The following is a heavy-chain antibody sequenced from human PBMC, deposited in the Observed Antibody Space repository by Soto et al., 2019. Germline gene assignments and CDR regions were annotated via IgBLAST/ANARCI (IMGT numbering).Heavy chain of an antibody. J-gene: IGHJ4*02. CDR1: GGSISSGGYY. Sequence: QVQLQESGPGLVKPSQTLSLTCTVSGGSISSGGYYWSWIRQHPEKGLEWIGYIYYSGSTYYNPSLKSRVTISVDTSKNQFSLKLSSVTAADTAVYYCARGAYTAMAQLFDYWGQGTLVTVSS. V-gene: IGHV4-31*03. CDR2: IYYSGST. D-gene: IGHD5-18*01. CDR3: ARGAYTAMAQLFDY.